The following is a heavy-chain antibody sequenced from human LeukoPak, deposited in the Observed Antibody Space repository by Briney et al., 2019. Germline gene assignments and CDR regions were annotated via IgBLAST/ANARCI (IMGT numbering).Heavy chain of an antibody. CDR3: ARDPQAVSINTYA. Sequence: PGGSLRLSCAASGFTVGNNYMNWVRQAPGKGLEWVSLIFSHGETSYADSVKGRFTISRDNSKNTLYLQMNGLRVEDTAVYYCARDPQAVSINTYAWGQGTLVTVPS. J-gene: IGHJ4*02. D-gene: IGHD2-8*01. CDR2: IFSHGET. CDR1: GFTVGNNY. V-gene: IGHV3-66*01.